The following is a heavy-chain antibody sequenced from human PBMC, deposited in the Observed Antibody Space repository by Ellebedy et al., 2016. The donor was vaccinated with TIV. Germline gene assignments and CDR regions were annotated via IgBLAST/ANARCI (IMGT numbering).Heavy chain of an antibody. V-gene: IGHV1-8*01. D-gene: IGHD3-3*01. J-gene: IGHJ4*02. CDR1: GYTFTSYD. CDR3: ARVGARIFGEADY. Sequence: ASVKVSXKASGYTFTSYDINWVRQATGQGLEWMGWMNPNSGNTGYAQKFQGRVIMTRNTSISTAYMELSSLRSEDTAVYYCARVGARIFGEADYWGQGTLVTVSS. CDR2: MNPNSGNT.